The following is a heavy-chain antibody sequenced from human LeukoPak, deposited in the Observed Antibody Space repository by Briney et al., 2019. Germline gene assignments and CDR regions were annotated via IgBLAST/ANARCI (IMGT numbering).Heavy chain of an antibody. J-gene: IGHJ5*02. CDR3: AREDSSSFRVWFDP. Sequence: SETLSLTCTVSAGSISSYYWSWIRQPAGKGLEWIGRIYTSGSTNYNPSLKSRVTMSVDTSKNQFSLKLSSVTAADTAVYYCAREDSSSFRVWFDPWGQGTLVTVSS. V-gene: IGHV4-4*07. CDR1: AGSISSYY. CDR2: IYTSGST. D-gene: IGHD6-13*01.